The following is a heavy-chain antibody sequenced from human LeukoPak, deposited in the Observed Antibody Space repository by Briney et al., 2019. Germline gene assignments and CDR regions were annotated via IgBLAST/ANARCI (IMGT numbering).Heavy chain of an antibody. V-gene: IGHV4-39*07. J-gene: IGHJ4*02. D-gene: IGHD6-19*01. CDR3: ARAASGRLFDY. CDR1: GGSISSSNSY. Sequence: SETLSLTCTVSGGSISSSNSYWGWIRQPPGKGLEWIGSIYYSGYTSYNPSLKSRVTTSVDTSKNQSSLKLSSVTAADTAVYYCARAASGRLFDYWGQGTLVTVSS. CDR2: IYYSGYT.